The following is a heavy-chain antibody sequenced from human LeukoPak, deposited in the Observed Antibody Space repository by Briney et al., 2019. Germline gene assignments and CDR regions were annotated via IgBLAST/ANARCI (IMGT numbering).Heavy chain of an antibody. Sequence: GGSLRLSCAASGFTFSRYGMHWVRQAPGKGLEWVALIQPNGDHKYYADSVKGRFTISRDNSKNTLYLQMNSLRAEDTAVYYCARVLSGPGSFLSNYYYYMDVWGKGTTVTVSS. V-gene: IGHV3-30*19. CDR1: GFTFSRYG. D-gene: IGHD3-10*01. J-gene: IGHJ6*03. CDR3: ARVLSGPGSFLSNYYYYMDV. CDR2: IQPNGDHK.